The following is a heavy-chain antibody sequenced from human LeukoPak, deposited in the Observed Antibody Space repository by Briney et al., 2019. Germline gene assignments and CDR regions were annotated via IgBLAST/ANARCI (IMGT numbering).Heavy chain of an antibody. CDR1: GFIFSNYG. Sequence: GGSLRLSCAASGFIFSNYGMNWVRQAPGKGLEWVAAISASGSATSYADSVRGRFTISRDNSKSTTYLQMNSLRAEDTAVYYCAKEMLSSLYYFDYWGQGTLVTVSS. D-gene: IGHD2-8*01. CDR3: AKEMLSSLYYFDY. J-gene: IGHJ4*02. CDR2: ISASGSAT. V-gene: IGHV3-23*01.